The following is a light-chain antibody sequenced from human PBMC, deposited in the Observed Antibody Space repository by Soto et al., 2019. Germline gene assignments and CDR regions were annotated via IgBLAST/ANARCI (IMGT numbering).Light chain of an antibody. Sequence: MAESASSVDVCVRGSIYLTCQASQDISKFLHWYQHKPGQAPSLLIYDASKSAFGVPSRFSVSGSGTDFTLRIGCLQSEDFATYYCQQYYSYAGTFGAGTKVDIK. CDR2: DAS. J-gene: IGKJ3*01. CDR1: QDISKF. V-gene: IGKV1-33*01. CDR3: QQYYSYAGT.